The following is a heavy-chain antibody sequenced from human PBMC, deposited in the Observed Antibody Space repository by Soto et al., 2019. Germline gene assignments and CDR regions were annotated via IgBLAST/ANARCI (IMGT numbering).Heavy chain of an antibody. CDR2: IYTSGST. D-gene: IGHD2-8*01. CDR1: GGSISSYN. CDR3: TVDHEIFAYCTDGVCYTSWFDP. Sequence: SATLSLTCTFSGGSISSYNWSWIQQPAGRGLWWVGRIYTSGSTNYTPSLQRRVTISVATSKNQFSLKLSSVTAADTAVYYCTVDHEIFAYCTDGVCYTSWFDPWGQGTLVTVS. J-gene: IGHJ5*02. V-gene: IGHV4-4*07.